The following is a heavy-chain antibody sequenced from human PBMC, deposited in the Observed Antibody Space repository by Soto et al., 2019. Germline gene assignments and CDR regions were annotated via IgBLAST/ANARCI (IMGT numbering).Heavy chain of an antibody. D-gene: IGHD3-22*01. J-gene: IGHJ5*02. V-gene: IGHV1-18*01. Sequence: ASVKVSCKASGGTFSSYAISWVRQAPGQGLEWMGWISAYNGNTNYAQKLQGRVTMTTDTSTSTAYMELRSLRSDDTAVYYCARVRASIYYDSSGYYEGWFDPWGQGTLVTVSS. CDR2: ISAYNGNT. CDR3: ARVRASIYYDSSGYYEGWFDP. CDR1: GGTFSSYA.